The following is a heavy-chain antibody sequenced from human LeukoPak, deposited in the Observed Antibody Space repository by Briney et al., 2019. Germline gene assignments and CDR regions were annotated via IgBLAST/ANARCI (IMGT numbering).Heavy chain of an antibody. D-gene: IGHD3-22*01. Sequence: ASVKVSCKASGYTFTSYGISWVRQAPGQGLEWMGWTSAYNGNTNYAQKLQGRVTMTTDTSTSTAYMELRSLRSDDTAVYYCAREVVGYYDSSGYYPYYFDYWGQGTLVTVSS. CDR2: TSAYNGNT. CDR3: AREVVGYYDSSGYYPYYFDY. CDR1: GYTFTSYG. V-gene: IGHV1-18*01. J-gene: IGHJ4*02.